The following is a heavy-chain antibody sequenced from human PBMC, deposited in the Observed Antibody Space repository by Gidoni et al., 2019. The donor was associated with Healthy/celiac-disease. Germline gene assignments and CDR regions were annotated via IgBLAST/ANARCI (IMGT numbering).Heavy chain of an antibody. V-gene: IGHV3-9*01. CDR3: AKSAGGYSGYDPHFDY. CDR1: GFTFDDYA. D-gene: IGHD5-12*01. CDR2: ISWNSGSI. Sequence: EVQLVGSGGGLVQPGRSLRLSCAASGFTFDDYAMHWVRQAPGKGLEWVSGISWNSGSIGYADSVKGRFTISRDNAKNSLYLQMNSLRAEDTALYYCAKSAGGYSGYDPHFDYWGQGTLVTVSS. J-gene: IGHJ4*02.